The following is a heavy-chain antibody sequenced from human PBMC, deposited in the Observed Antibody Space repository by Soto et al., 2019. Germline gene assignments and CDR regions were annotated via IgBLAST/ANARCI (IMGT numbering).Heavy chain of an antibody. CDR3: ATGHSYYGSEHYFDY. CDR1: GFTFSSYA. V-gene: IGHV3-23*01. Sequence: EVQLLESGGGLVQPGGSLRLSCAASGFTFSSYAMSWVLQAPGKGLEWVSAISGSGGSTYYADSVKGRFTISRDNSKNTLYLQMNSLRAEDTAVYYCATGHSYYGSEHYFDYWGQGTLVTVSS. D-gene: IGHD3-10*01. J-gene: IGHJ4*02. CDR2: ISGSGGST.